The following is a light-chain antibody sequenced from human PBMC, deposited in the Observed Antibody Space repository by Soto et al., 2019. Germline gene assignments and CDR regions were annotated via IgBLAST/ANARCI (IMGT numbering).Light chain of an antibody. CDR1: SFNIGKNA. Sequence: QSVLSQPPSVSEAPRQRVTISCSGTSFNIGKNAVTWYQYLPGKSPRLLISSDDLRPSGVSDRFSGSKSGTSASLAITGLQFEDEGDYYCSVWDDSRNAWVFGGGTKLTVL. J-gene: IGLJ3*02. CDR3: SVWDDSRNAWV. CDR2: SDD. V-gene: IGLV1-36*01.